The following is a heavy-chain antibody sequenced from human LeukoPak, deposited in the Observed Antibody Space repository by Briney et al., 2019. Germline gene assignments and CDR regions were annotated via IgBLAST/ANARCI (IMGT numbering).Heavy chain of an antibody. D-gene: IGHD3-22*01. J-gene: IGHJ4*02. V-gene: IGHV4-59*01. CDR3: ARGSSGYLGSYAETFDY. CDR1: GGSISSYY. CDR2: IYYSGST. Sequence: SETLSLTCTVSGGSISSYYWSWIRQPPGKGLEWIGYIYYSGSTNYNPSLKSRVTISVDTSKNQFSLKLSSVTAADTAVYYCARGSSGYLGSYAETFDYWGQGTLVTVSS.